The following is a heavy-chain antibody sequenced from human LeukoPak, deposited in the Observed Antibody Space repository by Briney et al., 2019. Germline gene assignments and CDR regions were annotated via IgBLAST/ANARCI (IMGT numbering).Heavy chain of an antibody. CDR2: IYYSGTT. J-gene: IGHJ4*02. Sequence: PSETLSLTCTVSGGSISSSSSYWGWIRQPPGKGLEWIGSIYYSGTTYYNPSLKSRVTISVDTSKNQFSLRLSSVTAADTAVYYCARAPYVWGSYRVFDCWGQGTLVTVSS. CDR1: GGSISSSSSY. V-gene: IGHV4-39*07. CDR3: ARAPYVWGSYRVFDC. D-gene: IGHD3-16*02.